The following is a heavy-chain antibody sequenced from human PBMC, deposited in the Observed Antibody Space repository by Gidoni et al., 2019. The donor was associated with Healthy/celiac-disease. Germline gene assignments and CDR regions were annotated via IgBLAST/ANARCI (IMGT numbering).Heavy chain of an antibody. CDR2: INHSGST. CDR1: GGSFSGYY. CDR3: ARGRYSSSWYRVGWFDP. Sequence: QVQLQQWGAGLLQPSETLSLTCAVYGGSFSGYYWSWIRQPPGKGLEWIGEINHSGSTNYNPSLKSRVTISVDTSKNQFSLKLSSVTAADTAVYYCARGRYSSSWYRVGWFDPWGQGTLVTVSS. V-gene: IGHV4-34*01. D-gene: IGHD6-13*01. J-gene: IGHJ5*02.